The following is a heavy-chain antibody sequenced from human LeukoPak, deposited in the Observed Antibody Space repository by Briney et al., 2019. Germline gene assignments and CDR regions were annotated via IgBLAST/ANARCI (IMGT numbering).Heavy chain of an antibody. D-gene: IGHD2/OR15-2a*01. J-gene: IGHJ3*02. CDR2: ISGSGGST. Sequence: GGSLRLSCAASGFTFSSYAMSWVRQAPGKGLEWVSAISGSGGSTYYADSVKGRFTISRDNSKNTLNLQMGSLRTEDMAVYYCAREAIGISRRGGFDIWGQGTMVTVSS. V-gene: IGHV3-23*01. CDR1: GFTFSSYA. CDR3: AREAIGISRRGGFDI.